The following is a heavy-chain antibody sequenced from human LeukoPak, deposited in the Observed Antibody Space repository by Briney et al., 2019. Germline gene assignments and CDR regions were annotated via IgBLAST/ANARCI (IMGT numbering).Heavy chain of an antibody. V-gene: IGHV1-46*01. CDR2: INPSGGST. CDR1: GYTSTSYY. CDR3: ARMRSITMIVELDAFDI. J-gene: IGHJ3*02. Sequence: ASVKVSCKASGYTSTSYYMHWVRQAPGQGLEWMGIINPSGGSTSYAQKFQGRVTMTRDTSTSTVYMELSSLRSEDTAVYYCARMRSITMIVELDAFDIWGQGTMVTVSS. D-gene: IGHD3-22*01.